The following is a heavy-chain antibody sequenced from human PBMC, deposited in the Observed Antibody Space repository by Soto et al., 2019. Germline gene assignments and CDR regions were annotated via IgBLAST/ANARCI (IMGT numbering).Heavy chain of an antibody. CDR3: ARGQGLCDNRDIYYYYGMDV. CDR2: IIPIFGTA. Sequence: VASVKVSCKASGGTFSSYAISWVRQAPGQELEWMGGIIPIFGTANYAQKFQGRVTITADESTSTAYMELSSLRSEDTAVYYCARGQGLCDNRDIYYYYGMDVWGQGTTVTVSS. V-gene: IGHV1-69*13. D-gene: IGHD5-12*01. CDR1: GGTFSSYA. J-gene: IGHJ6*02.